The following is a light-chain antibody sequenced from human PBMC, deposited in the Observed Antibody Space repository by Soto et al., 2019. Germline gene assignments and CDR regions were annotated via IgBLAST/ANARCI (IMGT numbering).Light chain of an antibody. Sequence: QSALTQPASVSGSPGQPITISCTGSRSDVGRYTFVSWYQHHPGEAPKVIIYEATKRPSGISPRFSGSKSGNTASLTISGLQAEDEGEYYCCSYAGSMTWVFGGGTKLTVL. CDR3: CSYAGSMTWV. CDR2: EAT. V-gene: IGLV2-23*01. J-gene: IGLJ3*02. CDR1: RSDVGRYTF.